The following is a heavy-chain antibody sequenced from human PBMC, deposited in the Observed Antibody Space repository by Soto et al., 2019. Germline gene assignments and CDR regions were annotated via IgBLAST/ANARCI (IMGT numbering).Heavy chain of an antibody. CDR1: GFTFDDYA. V-gene: IGHV3-9*01. CDR2: ISWNSGSM. CDR3: AKDKSLVVPAASYDVFDI. J-gene: IGHJ3*02. Sequence: GGSLRLSCAASGFTFDDYAMHWVRQAPGKGLEWVSGISWNSGSMGYADSVKGRFTISRDNAKNSLYLQMNSLRAEDTALYYCAKDKSLVVPAASYDVFDIWGQGTMVTVSS. D-gene: IGHD2-2*01.